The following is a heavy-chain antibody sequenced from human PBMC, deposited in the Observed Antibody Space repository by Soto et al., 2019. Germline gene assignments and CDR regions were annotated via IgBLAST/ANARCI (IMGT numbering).Heavy chain of an antibody. CDR1: GGSISSGDYY. D-gene: IGHD3-22*01. CDR3: ARDKRHFDSSGYLHYFDY. CDR2: ISNSGTT. Sequence: QVQLQESGPGLVKPSQTLSLTCTVSGGSISSGDYYWSWIRQHPGKGLEWIGYISNSGTTYYNPSLKSRFTMSVDTSKNQFSLKLRSATAADTAVYYCARDKRHFDSSGYLHYFDYWGQGTLVTVSS. V-gene: IGHV4-31*03. J-gene: IGHJ4*02.